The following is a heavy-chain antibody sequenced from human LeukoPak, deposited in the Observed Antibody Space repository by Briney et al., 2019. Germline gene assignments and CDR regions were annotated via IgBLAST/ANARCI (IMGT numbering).Heavy chain of an antibody. J-gene: IGHJ4*02. D-gene: IGHD3-10*01. Sequence: SETLSLTCAVYGGSFSGYYWSWIRQPPGKGLEWIGEINHSGSTSYNPSLKSRVTISVDTSKNQFSLKLSSVTAANTALYYCAREDQYYGSGSFDYWGQGTLVTVSS. V-gene: IGHV4-34*01. CDR1: GGSFSGYY. CDR3: AREDQYYGSGSFDY. CDR2: INHSGST.